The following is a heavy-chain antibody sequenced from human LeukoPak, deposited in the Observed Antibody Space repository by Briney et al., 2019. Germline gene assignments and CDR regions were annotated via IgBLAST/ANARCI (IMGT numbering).Heavy chain of an antibody. J-gene: IGHJ4*02. V-gene: IGHV3-23*01. CDR2: ISSNGGST. CDR3: ATPSSGYYGYYFDY. Sequence: GGSLRLSCAASGFTFSSYSMNWVRQAPGKGLEWVSAISSNGGSTYYADSVKGRFTISRDNSKNTLYLQMNSLRAEDTAVYYCATPSSGYYGYYFDYWGQGTLVTVSS. CDR1: GFTFSSYS. D-gene: IGHD3-22*01.